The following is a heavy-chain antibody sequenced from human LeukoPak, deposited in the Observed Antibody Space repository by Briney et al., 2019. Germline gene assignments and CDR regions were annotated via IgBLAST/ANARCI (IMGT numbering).Heavy chain of an antibody. Sequence: ASVKVSCKASGYTFTSYYMHWVRQAPGQGLEWMGIINPSGGSTSYAQKFQGRVTMTRDMSTSTVYMELSSLRSEDTAVYYCARQGYSGYETLEAFDYWGQGTLVTVSS. J-gene: IGHJ4*02. V-gene: IGHV1-46*01. D-gene: IGHD5-12*01. CDR2: INPSGGST. CDR3: ARQGYSGYETLEAFDY. CDR1: GYTFTSYY.